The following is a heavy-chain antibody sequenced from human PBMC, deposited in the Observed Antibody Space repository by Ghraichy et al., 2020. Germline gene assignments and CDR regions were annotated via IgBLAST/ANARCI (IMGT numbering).Heavy chain of an antibody. V-gene: IGHV3-48*02. D-gene: IGHD1-14*01. CDR1: GFTFATYS. J-gene: IGHJ4*02. CDR3: AGGSELDY. CDR2: ISSSATPI. Sequence: LSLTCAASGFTFATYSMNWVRQAPGKGLECVSYISSSATPIFYADSVKGRFTISRDNADNSLYLQMNSLRDEDTAVYYCAGGSELDYWGQGTLVTVSS.